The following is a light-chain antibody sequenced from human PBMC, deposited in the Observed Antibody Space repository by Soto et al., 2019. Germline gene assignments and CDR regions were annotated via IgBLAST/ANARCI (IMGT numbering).Light chain of an antibody. Sequence: DIQMTQSPSSLSASVGDRVTITCRASQSISNYLNWYQQRPGKAPNLMIYDASSLQSGVPTRFSGRGSGTYFTLTISSLQPEDFASYYCQQGYSFPYTFGQGTKLEIQ. CDR1: QSISNY. CDR2: DAS. V-gene: IGKV1-39*01. J-gene: IGKJ2*01. CDR3: QQGYSFPYT.